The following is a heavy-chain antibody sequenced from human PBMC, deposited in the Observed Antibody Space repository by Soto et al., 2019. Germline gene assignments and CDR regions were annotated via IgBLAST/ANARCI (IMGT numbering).Heavy chain of an antibody. Sequence: SETLSLTCTVSGGSISSYYWSWIRQPPGKGLEWIGYIYYSGSTNYNPSLKSRVTISVDTSKNQFSLKLSSVTAADTAVYYCARHMGTRELELYFDYWGQGTLVTVSS. CDR2: IYYSGST. J-gene: IGHJ4*02. CDR3: ARHMGTRELELYFDY. CDR1: GGSISSYY. D-gene: IGHD1-7*01. V-gene: IGHV4-59*08.